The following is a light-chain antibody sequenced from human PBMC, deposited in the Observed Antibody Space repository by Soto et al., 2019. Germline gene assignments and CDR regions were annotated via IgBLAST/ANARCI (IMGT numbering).Light chain of an antibody. CDR2: GVS. CDR1: SSDVGGYDY. Sequence: QSVLTQPRSVSGSPGQSVTISCTGTSSDVGGYDYVSWYQHHPGKAPKLMIYGVSQRPSGVPARFSGSKSGNTASLTISGLQAEDEADYYCCSYPGSVIFGGGTQLTVL. CDR3: CSYPGSVI. V-gene: IGLV2-11*01. J-gene: IGLJ2*01.